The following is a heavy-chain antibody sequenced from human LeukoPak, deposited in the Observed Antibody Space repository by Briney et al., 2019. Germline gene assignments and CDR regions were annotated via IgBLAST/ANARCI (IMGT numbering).Heavy chain of an antibody. CDR2: IYYSGST. D-gene: IGHD2-15*01. J-gene: IGHJ4*02. Sequence: SETLSLTCTVSGGSISSYYWSWIRQPPGKGLEWIGYIYYSGSTNYNPSLKSRVTISVDTSKKQFSLKLSSVTAADTAVYYCARASRYCSGGSCYFNYFDYWGQGTLVTVSS. V-gene: IGHV4-59*01. CDR1: GGSISSYY. CDR3: ARASRYCSGGSCYFNYFDY.